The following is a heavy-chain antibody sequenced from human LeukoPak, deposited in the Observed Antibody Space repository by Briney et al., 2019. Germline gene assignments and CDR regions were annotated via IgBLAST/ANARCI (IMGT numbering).Heavy chain of an antibody. J-gene: IGHJ4*02. V-gene: IGHV4-4*02. CDR1: GGSISSNNW. D-gene: IGHD6-6*01. CDR3: ARDVGARLPGY. CDR2: IYHSGNS. Sequence: SGTLSLTCTVSGGSISSNNWWSWVRQPPGKGLEWTGEIYHSGNSNYNPSLKSRFTISVDKSKNQFSLKLTSVTAADTAVYYCARDVGARLPGYWGQGTLVTVSS.